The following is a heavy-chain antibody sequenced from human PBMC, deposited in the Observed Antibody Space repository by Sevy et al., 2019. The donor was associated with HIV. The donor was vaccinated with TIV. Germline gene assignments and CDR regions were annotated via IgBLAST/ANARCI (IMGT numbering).Heavy chain of an antibody. Sequence: GGSLRLSCVISGFTFSSYEMNWVRQAPGKGLEWVSHISNSGSIIYYEDSVKGRFTISRDNAKNSLYLQMNSLRAEDTVVYYCAREDGSRQYFQYWGQGTLVTVSS. V-gene: IGHV3-48*03. D-gene: IGHD6-13*01. CDR2: ISNSGSII. CDR3: AREDGSRQYFQY. CDR1: GFTFSSYE. J-gene: IGHJ1*01.